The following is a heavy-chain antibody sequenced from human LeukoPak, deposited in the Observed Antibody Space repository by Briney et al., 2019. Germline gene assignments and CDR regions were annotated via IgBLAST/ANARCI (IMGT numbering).Heavy chain of an antibody. V-gene: IGHV1-2*02. D-gene: IGHD3-10*01. CDR1: GYTFTGYY. CDR2: INPNSGGT. J-gene: IGHJ4*02. Sequence: ASVKVSCKASGYTFTGYYMHWVRQAPGQGLEWMGWINPNSGGTNYAQKFQGRVTMTRDTSISTAYMELSRLRSDDTAVYYCARAAMVRGFYYFDYWGQGTLVTVSS. CDR3: ARAAMVRGFYYFDY.